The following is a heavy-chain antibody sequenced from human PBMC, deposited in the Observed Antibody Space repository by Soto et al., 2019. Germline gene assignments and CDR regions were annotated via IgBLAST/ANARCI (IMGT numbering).Heavy chain of an antibody. CDR1: GGTFSSYS. CDR2: IIPFLGIA. J-gene: IGHJ4*02. D-gene: IGHD4-17*01. CDR3: ARDPSVTSPLDY. V-gene: IGHV1-69*08. Sequence: QVQLVQSGAEVRKPGSSVKVSCKASGGTFSSYSFSWVRQAPGHGLEWMGRIIPFLGIANYAQRFQGRGTITADKSTSTVYMELRSLRAEDTAVYFCARDPSVTSPLDYWGQGTLVTVSS.